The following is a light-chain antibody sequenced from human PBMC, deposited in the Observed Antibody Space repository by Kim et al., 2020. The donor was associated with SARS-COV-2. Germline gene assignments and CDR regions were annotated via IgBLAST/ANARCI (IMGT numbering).Light chain of an antibody. J-gene: IGKJ1*01. CDR2: AAS. CDR1: QDIANS. V-gene: IGKV1-27*01. CDR3: QKYNSAPWT. Sequence: DIQLTQFPSSLSASIGDRVTITCRASQDIANSLAWYQQKPGKVPQVLIYAASTLQSGVPSRFSGSGSGTEFTLTIASLQTEDVATYYCQKYNSAPWTFGPGTKVDIK.